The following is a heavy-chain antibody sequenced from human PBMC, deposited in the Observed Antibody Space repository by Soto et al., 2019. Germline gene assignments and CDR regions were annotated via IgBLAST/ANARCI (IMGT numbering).Heavy chain of an antibody. J-gene: IGHJ6*03. Sequence: SQTLSLTCVISRDSVSSNSAAWNWIRLSPSRGLEWLARTYYRSRWYNDYAVSVRSRITVNPDTSKNQFSLQLTSVTPEDTAVYYCAGTTSHQWYYMDVWGKGTTVTVSS. V-gene: IGHV6-1*01. CDR1: RDSVSSNSAA. CDR3: AGTTSHQWYYMDV. CDR2: TYYRSRWYN. D-gene: IGHD1-7*01.